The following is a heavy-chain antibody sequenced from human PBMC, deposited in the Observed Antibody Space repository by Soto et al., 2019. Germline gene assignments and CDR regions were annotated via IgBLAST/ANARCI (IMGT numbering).Heavy chain of an antibody. CDR1: GFTFTS. V-gene: IGHV3-30*18. CDR2: ISYDGNNK. Sequence: QVQLVESGGGVVQPGRSLTLSCAVSGFTFTSMHWVRQAPGKGLEWVAIISYDGNNKYYLDSVKGRFTISRDNSKNTLYLQMNSLRAEDTAVYYCTKDVVAGYGMDVWGQGTTVTVSS. J-gene: IGHJ6*02. CDR3: TKDVVAGYGMDV. D-gene: IGHD6-19*01.